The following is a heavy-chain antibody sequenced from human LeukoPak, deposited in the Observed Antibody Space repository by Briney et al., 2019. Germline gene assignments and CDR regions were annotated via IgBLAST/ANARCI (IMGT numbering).Heavy chain of an antibody. D-gene: IGHD5-18*01. J-gene: IGHJ6*02. Sequence: GASVKVSCKASGGTFSSYAISWVRQAPGQGLEWLGRIIPILGIANYAQKFQGRVTITADKSTSTAYMELSSLRSEDTAVYYCARDSQTAMADGMDVWGQGTTVTVSS. CDR1: GGTFSSYA. CDR2: IIPILGIA. V-gene: IGHV1-69*04. CDR3: ARDSQTAMADGMDV.